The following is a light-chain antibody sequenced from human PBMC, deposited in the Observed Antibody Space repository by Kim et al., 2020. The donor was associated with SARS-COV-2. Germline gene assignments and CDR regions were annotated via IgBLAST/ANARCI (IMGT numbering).Light chain of an antibody. CDR1: QGIGND. Sequence: AAVRDRVTSPCRARQGIGNDLVWYQQNPGKVPQLMIYAASALQSGVPSRLSSSGLGTDHTLPTRRPQPEDVATHHSPKYNSALPPFGPGTPVEI. CDR2: AAS. CDR3: PKYNSALPP. V-gene: IGKV1-27*01. J-gene: IGKJ3*01.